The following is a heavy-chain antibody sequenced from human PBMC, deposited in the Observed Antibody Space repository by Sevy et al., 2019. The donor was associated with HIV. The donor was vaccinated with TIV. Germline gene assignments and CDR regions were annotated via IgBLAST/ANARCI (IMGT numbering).Heavy chain of an antibody. V-gene: IGHV4-59*01. CDR2: IYYRGNT. D-gene: IGHD6-19*01. CDR3: ARAEYGHSRGWYSWLDA. Sequence: SETLSLTCTVSTGYINNYYWTWVRQSPGKGLEWIGYIYYRGNTKCNPSLESRVSMSIDTNKEQFSLTLTSVTGADSAIYYCARAEYGHSRGWYSWLDAWGQGILVTVSS. CDR1: TGYINNYY. J-gene: IGHJ5*02.